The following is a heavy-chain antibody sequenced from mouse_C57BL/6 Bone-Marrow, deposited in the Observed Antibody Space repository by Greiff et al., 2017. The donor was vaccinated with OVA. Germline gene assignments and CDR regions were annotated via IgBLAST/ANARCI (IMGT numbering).Heavy chain of an antibody. Sequence: EVKVVESEGGLVQPGSSMKLSCTASGFTFSDYYMAWVRQVPEKGLEWVANINYDGSSTYYLDSLKSRFIISRDNAKNILYLQMSSLKSEDTATYYCARDPGYFDVWGTGTTVTVSS. CDR3: ARDPGYFDV. CDR2: INYDGSST. V-gene: IGHV5-16*01. CDR1: GFTFSDYY. J-gene: IGHJ1*03.